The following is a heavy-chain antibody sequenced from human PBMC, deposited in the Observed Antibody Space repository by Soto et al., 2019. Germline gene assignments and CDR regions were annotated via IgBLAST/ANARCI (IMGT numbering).Heavy chain of an antibody. D-gene: IGHD1-7*01. CDR2: IYHSGST. V-gene: IGHV4-30-2*01. J-gene: IGHJ5*02. CDR3: ARDSLTGNYFDP. Sequence: SAETLSLSCAVSGGSISSGGYSWNWIRQPPGKGLEWIGYIYHSGSTLYNPSLRSRVTISIDKSKNQFSLRLSSVSAADTAVYYCARDSLTGNYFDPWGQGTLVTVSS. CDR1: GGSISSGGYS.